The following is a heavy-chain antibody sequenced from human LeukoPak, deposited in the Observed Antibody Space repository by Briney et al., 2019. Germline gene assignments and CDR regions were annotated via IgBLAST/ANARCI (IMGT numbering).Heavy chain of an antibody. V-gene: IGHV3-23*01. J-gene: IGHJ4*02. CDR3: GKDGYCPDSVCPTKMILAGYVNH. CDR2: IRAEGDPT. Sequence: GGSLRLSCRPSGFNLKLYSSNWVRQAPGKGLEWVSVIRAEGDPTHYADSVKGRFTISRDNSKNMVYLQMNRLRAEDTAIYYCGKDGYCPDSVCPTKMILAGYVNHWGQGTLVTVSS. D-gene: IGHD3-9*01. CDR1: GFNLKLYS.